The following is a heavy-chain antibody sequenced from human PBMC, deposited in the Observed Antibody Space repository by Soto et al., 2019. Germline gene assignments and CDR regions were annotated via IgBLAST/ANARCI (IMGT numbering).Heavy chain of an antibody. Sequence: EVQLVESGGGLVQPGESLRLSCAASGFTFSDYWMTWVRQAPGKGLEWVANIKNDESKKSYLDSVRGRFTITRDKARNPLYLQMDSLRAEDTALYYCASDVSPGSDPYYVDGFDMWGQGTMVTGSS. CDR1: GFTFSDYW. CDR2: IKNDESKK. D-gene: IGHD1-26*01. CDR3: ASDVSPGSDPYYVDGFDM. V-gene: IGHV3-7*05. J-gene: IGHJ3*02.